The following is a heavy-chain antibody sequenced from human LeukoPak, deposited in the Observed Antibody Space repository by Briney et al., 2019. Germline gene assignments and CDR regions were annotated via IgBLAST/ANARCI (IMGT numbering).Heavy chain of an antibody. J-gene: IGHJ3*02. Sequence: PSQTLSLTCGVSGASVSSIGYSWSWIRQPPGRGLEWIGYIYQSGSASYNPSLQSRVTISIDKSKNQLSLNLNSVTAADTAVYYCARNSYYDNSGEGAFDIWGQGTMVTASS. CDR2: IYQSGSA. V-gene: IGHV4-30-2*01. CDR1: GASVSSIGYS. D-gene: IGHD3-22*01. CDR3: ARNSYYDNSGEGAFDI.